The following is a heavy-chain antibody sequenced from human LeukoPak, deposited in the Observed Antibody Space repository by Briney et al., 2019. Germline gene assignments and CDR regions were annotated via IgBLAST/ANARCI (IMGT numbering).Heavy chain of an antibody. Sequence: GGSLRLSCAASGFSVRNNYMSWVRQAPGKGLEWVSVIYSGTITNYADSVKGRFTISRDNSMNTLYLQMNSLRAEDTAVYYCASSTDGYTPDYWGQGTLVTVSS. CDR1: GFSVRNNY. D-gene: IGHD5-24*01. CDR3: ASSTDGYTPDY. CDR2: IYSGTIT. J-gene: IGHJ4*02. V-gene: IGHV3-53*01.